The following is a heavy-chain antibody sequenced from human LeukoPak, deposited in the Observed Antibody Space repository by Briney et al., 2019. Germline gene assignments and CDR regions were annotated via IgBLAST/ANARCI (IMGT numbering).Heavy chain of an antibody. J-gene: IGHJ4*02. CDR1: GFTFSSYD. CDR3: ARAGMATMDFDY. CDR2: IGTAGDT. V-gene: IGHV3-13*01. Sequence: PGGSLRLSCAASGFTFSSYDMHWVRQATGKGLEWVSAIGTAGDTYYPGSVKGRFTISRENAKNSLYLQMNSLRAGDTAVYYCARAGMATMDFDYWGQGTLVTVSS. D-gene: IGHD5-12*01.